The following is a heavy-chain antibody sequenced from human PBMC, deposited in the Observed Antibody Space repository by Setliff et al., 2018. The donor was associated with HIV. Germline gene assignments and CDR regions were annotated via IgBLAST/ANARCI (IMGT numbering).Heavy chain of an antibody. CDR2: IYYSGST. D-gene: IGHD2-2*01. J-gene: IGHJ6*03. CDR3: ARDLLGYCSSTSCHSHYMDV. V-gene: IGHV4-59*01. CDR1: GGSISSYY. Sequence: SETLSLTCTVSGGSISSYYWSWIRQPPGKGLEWIGSIYYSGSTNYNPSLKSRVTISVDTSKNQFSLKLSAVTAADTAVYYCARDLLGYCSSTSCHSHYMDVWGKGTTVTVSS.